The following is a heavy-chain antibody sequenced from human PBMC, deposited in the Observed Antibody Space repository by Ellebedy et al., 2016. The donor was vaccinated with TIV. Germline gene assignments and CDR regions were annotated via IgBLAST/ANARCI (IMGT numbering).Heavy chain of an antibody. CDR3: ARVRIMMTFAGPPTGAMDV. J-gene: IGHJ6*02. CDR2: ISGYHGNT. CDR1: GDTLTNYG. V-gene: IGHV1-18*01. D-gene: IGHD3-16*01. Sequence: ASVKVSXXASGDTLTNYGISWVRQAPGQGLEWMGWISGYHGNTKYAQKFQGRVTMTTDTSTNTAYMELRSLRSDDTAMYYCARVRIMMTFAGPPTGAMDVWGQGTTVTVSS.